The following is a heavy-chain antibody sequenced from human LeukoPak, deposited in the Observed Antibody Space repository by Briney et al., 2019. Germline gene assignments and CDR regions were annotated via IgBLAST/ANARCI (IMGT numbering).Heavy chain of an antibody. V-gene: IGHV4-34*01. CDR1: GGSFSGYY. Sequence: PSETLSLTCAVYGGSFSGYYWSWIRQPPGKGLEWIGEINHSGSTNYNPSLKSRVTIPVDTSKNQFSLKLSSVTAADTAVYYCARHYDSRINFDYWGQGTLVTVSS. CDR3: ARHYDSRINFDY. D-gene: IGHD3-22*01. CDR2: INHSGST. J-gene: IGHJ4*02.